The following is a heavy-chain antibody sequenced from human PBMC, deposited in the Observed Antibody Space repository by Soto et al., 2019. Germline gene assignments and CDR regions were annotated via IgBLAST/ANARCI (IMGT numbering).Heavy chain of an antibody. J-gene: IGHJ4*02. D-gene: IGHD2-21*02. CDR2: INHSGST. Sequence: QVQLQQWGAGLLKPSETLSLTCAVYGGSFSGYYWSWIRQPPGKGLEWIGEINHSGSTNYNPSLKSRVTTSVDTSKNQFSLKLSSVTAADTAVYYCARERGAGIVVVTASRTFDYWGQGTLVTVSS. V-gene: IGHV4-34*01. CDR3: ARERGAGIVVVTASRTFDY. CDR1: GGSFSGYY.